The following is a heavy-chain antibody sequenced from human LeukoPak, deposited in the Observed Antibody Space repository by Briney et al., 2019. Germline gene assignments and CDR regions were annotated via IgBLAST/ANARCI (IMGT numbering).Heavy chain of an antibody. CDR3: ATYMLRDNWNVHTFDS. CDR1: GGTFITYT. CDR2: IIPIFGTA. Sequence: SVKVSFKASGGTFITYTINWVRQAPGQGLEWMGGIIPIFGTANYAQKFQGRVTVTTDDSTSTAFMELSSLRSEDTAVYYCATYMLRDNWNVHTFDSWGQGTLVTVSS. V-gene: IGHV1-69*05. J-gene: IGHJ5*01. D-gene: IGHD1-1*01.